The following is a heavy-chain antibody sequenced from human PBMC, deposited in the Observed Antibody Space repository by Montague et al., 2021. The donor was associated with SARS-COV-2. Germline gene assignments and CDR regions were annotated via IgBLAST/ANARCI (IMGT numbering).Heavy chain of an antibody. CDR3: AREDRWNWFDP. CDR1: GGSISSDY. CDR2: IYYSGTT. J-gene: IGHJ5*02. Sequence: SETLSLTCSVSGGSISSDYWSWIRQPPGKGLEWIGYIYYSGTTNYNPSLKIRVTFSIDTSKNQFSLKLISVTAADTAVYFCAREDRWNWFDPWGQGILVTVSS. D-gene: IGHD5-24*01. V-gene: IGHV4-59*01.